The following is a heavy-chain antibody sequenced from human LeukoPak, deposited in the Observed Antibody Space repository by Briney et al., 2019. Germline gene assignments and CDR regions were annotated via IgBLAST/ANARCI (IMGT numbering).Heavy chain of an antibody. D-gene: IGHD3-10*01. CDR2: INHSGST. CDR3: ARGYGSGSYWVY. CDR1: GDSFSGYY. V-gene: IGHV4-34*01. Sequence: KPSETLSLTCAVHGDSFSGYYWSWLRQPPGKGLEWVGEINHSGSTNYTPSIKSRVTISKDTSNTQFSLRLSSVTAADTAVYYCARGYGSGSYWVYWGQGTLDTVSS. J-gene: IGHJ4*02.